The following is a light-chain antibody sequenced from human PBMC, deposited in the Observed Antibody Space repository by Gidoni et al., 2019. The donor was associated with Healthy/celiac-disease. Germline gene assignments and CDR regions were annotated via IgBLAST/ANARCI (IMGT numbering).Light chain of an antibody. Sequence: EIVMTQSPATLSVSPGERATLSCRASQSVSSNLAWYQQKPGQAPRLLIYGASTRATGIPARFSGSGSGTEFTLSISSLQSEDFAVYYCQQYNNWPPATFXHXTKVELK. CDR3: QQYNNWPPAT. CDR1: QSVSSN. V-gene: IGKV3-15*01. CDR2: GAS. J-gene: IGKJ1*01.